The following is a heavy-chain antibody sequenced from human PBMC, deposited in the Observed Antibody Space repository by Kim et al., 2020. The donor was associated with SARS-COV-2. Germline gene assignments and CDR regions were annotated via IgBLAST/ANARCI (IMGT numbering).Heavy chain of an antibody. Sequence: SETLSLTCAVYGGSFSGYYWSWIRQPPGKGLEWIGEINHSGSTNYNPSLKSRVTISVDTSKNQFSLKLSSVTAADTAVYYCARGRLRYFDWSLGYFDYWG. D-gene: IGHD3-9*01. CDR2: INHSGST. CDR3: ARGRLRYFDWSLGYFDY. V-gene: IGHV4-34*01. J-gene: IGHJ4*03. CDR1: GGSFSGYY.